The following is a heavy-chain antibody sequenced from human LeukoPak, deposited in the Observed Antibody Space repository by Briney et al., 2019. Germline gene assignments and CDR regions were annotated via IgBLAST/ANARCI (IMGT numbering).Heavy chain of an antibody. J-gene: IGHJ6*02. D-gene: IGHD6-19*01. CDR3: ARDVAVAGTHYYYYGMDV. V-gene: IGHV4-61*08. CDR1: GGSISSGGYY. CDR2: IYYSGST. Sequence: SETLSLTCTVSGGSISSGGYYWSWIRQPPGKGLEWIGYIYYSGSTNYNPSLKSRVTISVDTSKNQFSLKLSSVTAADTAVYYCARDVAVAGTHYYYYGMDVWGQGTTVTVSS.